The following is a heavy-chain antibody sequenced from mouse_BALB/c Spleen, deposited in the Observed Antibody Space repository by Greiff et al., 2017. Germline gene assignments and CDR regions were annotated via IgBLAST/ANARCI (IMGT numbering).Heavy chain of an antibody. Sequence: QVQLQQSGAELAKPGASVKMSCKASGYTFTSYWMHWVKQRPGQGLEWIGYINPSTGYTEYNQKFKGKATLTVDKSSSTAHMELLSLTSEDSAVYYCGREVLYGNYEYYAMDDWGQGTSVTVSS. J-gene: IGHJ4*01. V-gene: IGHV1-7*01. CDR3: GREVLYGNYEYYAMDD. CDR1: GYTFTSYW. CDR2: INPSTGYT. D-gene: IGHD2-10*02.